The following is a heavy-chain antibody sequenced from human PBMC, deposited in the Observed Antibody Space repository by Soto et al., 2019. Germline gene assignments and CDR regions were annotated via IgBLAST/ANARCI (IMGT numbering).Heavy chain of an antibody. V-gene: IGHV3-7*03. CDR2: IKQDGSEK. CDR3: ARLIYSSGWLRSYGMDV. Sequence: LRLSCAASGFTFSSYWMSWVHQAPGKGLEWVANIKQDGSEKYYVDSVKGRFTISRDNAKNSLYLQMNSLRAEDTAVYYCARLIYSSGWLRSYGMDVWGQGTTVTVSS. D-gene: IGHD6-19*01. CDR1: GFTFSSYW. J-gene: IGHJ6*02.